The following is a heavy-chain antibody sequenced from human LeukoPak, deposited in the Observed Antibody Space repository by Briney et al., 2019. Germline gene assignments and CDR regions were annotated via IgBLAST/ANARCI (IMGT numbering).Heavy chain of an antibody. J-gene: IGHJ4*02. V-gene: IGHV1-18*04. CDR2: ISAYNGNT. Sequence: ASVKVSCKASGYTFTGYYIHWVRQAPGQGLEWMGWISAYNGNTNYAQKLQGRVTMTTDTSTSTAYMELRSLRSDDTAVYYCARGGDVWWLPRNLDYWGQGTLVTVSS. D-gene: IGHD5-12*01. CDR1: GYTFTGYY. CDR3: ARGGDVWWLPRNLDY.